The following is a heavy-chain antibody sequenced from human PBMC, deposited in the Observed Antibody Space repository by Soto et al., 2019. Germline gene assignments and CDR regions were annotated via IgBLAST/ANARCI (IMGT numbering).Heavy chain of an antibody. D-gene: IGHD1-20*01. CDR1: EGTFRNYA. Sequence: SVKVSCKASEGTFRNYAITWVRQAPGQGLEWMGGIIPLFATSNYAQKFLGGLTFTADESAGTAYMELSSLRSEDTAVYYCAAVIPHTPYNSPHYFDHWGQGTTVTVSS. CDR3: AAVIPHTPYNSPHYFDH. J-gene: IGHJ4*01. CDR2: IIPLFATS. V-gene: IGHV1-69*13.